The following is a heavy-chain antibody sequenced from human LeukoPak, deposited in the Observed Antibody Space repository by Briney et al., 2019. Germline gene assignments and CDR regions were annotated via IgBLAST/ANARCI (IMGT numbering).Heavy chain of an antibody. CDR1: GFTFSSYW. J-gene: IGHJ4*02. Sequence: GGSLRLSCAASGFTFSSYWMHWVRQAPGKGLVWVSRINSDGSSTSYADSVKGRFTISRDNAKNTLYLQMNSLIAEDTAVYYCARVRGYYSAYYFDYWGQGTLVTVSS. CDR3: ARVRGYYSAYYFDY. D-gene: IGHD5-18*01. V-gene: IGHV3-74*01. CDR2: INSDGSST.